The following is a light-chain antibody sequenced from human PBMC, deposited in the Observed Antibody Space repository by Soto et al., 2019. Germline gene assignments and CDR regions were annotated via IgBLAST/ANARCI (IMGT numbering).Light chain of an antibody. CDR3: QQRSNWPQLT. Sequence: EIVMTQSPATLSVSPGERVTLSCRARQSVGSNLAWYQQKPGQAPRLLIYGASSRATGIPDRFSGSGSGTDFTLTISSLEPEDFAVYYCQQRSNWPQLTFGGGTKVDIK. CDR2: GAS. CDR1: QSVGSN. J-gene: IGKJ4*01. V-gene: IGKV3-11*01.